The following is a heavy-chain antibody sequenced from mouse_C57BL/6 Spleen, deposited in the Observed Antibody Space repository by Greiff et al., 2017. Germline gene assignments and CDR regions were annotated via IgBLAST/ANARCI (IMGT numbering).Heavy chain of an antibody. D-gene: IGHD2-3*01. J-gene: IGHJ3*01. CDR1: GYAFSSYW. CDR2: IYPGDGDT. Sequence: VQLQQSGAELVKPGASVKISCKASGYAFSSYWMNWVKQRPGKGLEWIGQIYPGDGDTNYNGKFKGKDTLTADKSSSTAYMQLSSLTSEDSAVYFCARTIYDGYRGFAYWGQGTLVTVSA. CDR3: ARTIYDGYRGFAY. V-gene: IGHV1-80*01.